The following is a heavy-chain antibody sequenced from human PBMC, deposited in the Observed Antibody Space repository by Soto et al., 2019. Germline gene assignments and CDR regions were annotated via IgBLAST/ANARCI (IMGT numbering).Heavy chain of an antibody. J-gene: IGHJ5*02. D-gene: IGHD1-26*01. Sequence: EVQLVESGGGLVQPGGSLRLSCAASKFSFSGYWMHWVRQAPGKGLMWVSRVNPDGSTTTYADSVKGRFTISRDNAKNTVFLQMNRLRADDTAVYYCAKVASGSYDWFDPWGQGTLVTFSS. V-gene: IGHV3-74*01. CDR1: KFSFSGYW. CDR3: AKVASGSYDWFDP. CDR2: VNPDGSTT.